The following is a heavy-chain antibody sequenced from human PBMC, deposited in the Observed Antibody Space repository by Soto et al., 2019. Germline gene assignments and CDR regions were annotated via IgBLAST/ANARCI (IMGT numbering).Heavy chain of an antibody. Sequence: SETLSLTCTVSGGSISSYYWSWIRQPPGKGLEWIGYIYYSGSTNYNPSLKSRVTISVDTSKNQFSLKLSSVTAADTAVYYCARESVTRKYYYDSSGAHTRGFDYWGQGTLITVSS. CDR3: ARESVTRKYYYDSSGAHTRGFDY. J-gene: IGHJ4*02. D-gene: IGHD3-22*01. V-gene: IGHV4-59*01. CDR1: GGSISSYY. CDR2: IYYSGST.